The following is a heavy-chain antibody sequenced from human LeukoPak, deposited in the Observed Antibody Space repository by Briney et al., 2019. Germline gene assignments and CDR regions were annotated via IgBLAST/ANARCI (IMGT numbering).Heavy chain of an antibody. CDR1: GLTFSSYG. CDR2: IQDDGSNK. D-gene: IGHD3-22*01. CDR3: AKALYYYDSSGYYRGFDY. J-gene: IGHJ4*02. Sequence: GGSLRLSCAASGLTFSSYGIHWVRQAPGKGLEWVAFIQDDGSNKYYADSVKGRFTISRDNSKNTLYLQMNSLRAEDTAVYYCAKALYYYDSSGYYRGFDYWGQGALVTVSS. V-gene: IGHV3-30*02.